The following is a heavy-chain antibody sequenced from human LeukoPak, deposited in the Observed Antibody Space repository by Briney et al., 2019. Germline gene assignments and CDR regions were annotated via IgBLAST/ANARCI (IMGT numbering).Heavy chain of an antibody. D-gene: IGHD6-6*01. CDR3: ARGLKWSSSSDY. V-gene: IGHV1-69*13. CDR2: IIPIFGTI. Sequence: ASVKVSCKASGGTLSRYAISRVRQAPGQGLEWMGGIIPIFGTINYAPKFQGSVTITADESTSTVYMDLSSLRSEDTAVYYCARGLKWSSSSDYWGQGTLVTVSS. J-gene: IGHJ4*02. CDR1: GGTLSRYA.